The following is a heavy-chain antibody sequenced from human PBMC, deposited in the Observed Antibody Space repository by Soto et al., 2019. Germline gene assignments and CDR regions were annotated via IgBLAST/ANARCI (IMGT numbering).Heavy chain of an antibody. V-gene: IGHV4-31*02. CDR2: IYYSGST. J-gene: IGHJ4*02. CDR3: AKAPDSSGWYGDFDY. D-gene: IGHD6-19*01. CDR1: GGSISSGGYY. Sequence: SETLSLTCTVSGGSISSGGYYWSWIRQHPGKGLEWIGYIYYSGSTYYNPSLKSRVTISVDTSKNQFSLKLSSVTAADTAVYYCAKAPDSSGWYGDFDYWGQGTLVTVSS.